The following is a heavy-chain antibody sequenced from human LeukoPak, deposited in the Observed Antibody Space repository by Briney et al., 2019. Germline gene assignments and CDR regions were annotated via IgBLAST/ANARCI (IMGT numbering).Heavy chain of an antibody. D-gene: IGHD3-10*01. CDR2: IYTSGST. CDR1: GGSISSNSYY. CDR3: AREEVPMVRGGAFDI. V-gene: IGHV4-61*02. Sequence: PSQTLSLTCAVSGGSISSNSYYWSWIRQPAGKGLEWIGRIYTSGSTNYSPSLKSRVTISADWSTNQFSLNLSSVTAADTAVYCCAREEVPMVRGGAFDIWGQGTMVSVSS. J-gene: IGHJ3*02.